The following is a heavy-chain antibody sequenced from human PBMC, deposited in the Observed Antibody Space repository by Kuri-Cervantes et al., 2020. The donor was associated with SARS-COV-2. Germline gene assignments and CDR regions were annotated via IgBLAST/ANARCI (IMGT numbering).Heavy chain of an antibody. D-gene: IGHD3-10*01. CDR3: ARASAGSSWGYYYYMDV. V-gene: IGHV3-7*01. Sequence: GESLKISCAASGFTFSSYGMTWVRQAPGRGLEWVANIKQDGSETYYVDSVKGRFTISRGNAGNSLYLQMNSLRSEDTAVYYCARASAGSSWGYYYYMDVWGIGTTVTVSS. CDR1: GFTFSSYG. J-gene: IGHJ6*03. CDR2: IKQDGSET.